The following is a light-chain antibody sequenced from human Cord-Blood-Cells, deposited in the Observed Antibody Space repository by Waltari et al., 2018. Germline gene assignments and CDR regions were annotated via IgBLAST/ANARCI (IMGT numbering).Light chain of an antibody. V-gene: IGLV2-14*01. CDR1: SSDVGGYNY. J-gene: IGLJ2*01. CDR2: DVS. CDR3: SSYTSSSTVV. Sequence: QSALTQPASVSASPGQSIPISCTGTSSDVGGYNYVSLYQQHPGKAPKLMIYDVSNRPSGVSNRFSGYKSGNTASLTISGLQAEDEADYYCSSYTSSSTVVFGGGTKLTVL.